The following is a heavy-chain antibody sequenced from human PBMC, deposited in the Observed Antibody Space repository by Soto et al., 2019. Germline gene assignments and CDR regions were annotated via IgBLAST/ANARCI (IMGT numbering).Heavy chain of an antibody. CDR3: ARLRLHPYYFDY. V-gene: IGHV4-39*01. CDR1: GGSISSSSYY. Sequence: SETLSLTCTVSGGSISSSSYYWGWIRQPPGKGLEWIGSIYYSGSTYYNPSLKSRVTISVDTSKNQFSLKLSSVTAADTAVYYCARLRLHPYYFDYWGQGTLVTVSS. CDR2: IYYSGST. D-gene: IGHD5-12*01. J-gene: IGHJ4*02.